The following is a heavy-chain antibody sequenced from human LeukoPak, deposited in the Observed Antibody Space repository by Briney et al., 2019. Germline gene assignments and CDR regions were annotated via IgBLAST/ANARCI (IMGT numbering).Heavy chain of an antibody. D-gene: IGHD1-26*01. J-gene: IGHJ4*02. CDR2: IEQDGSQK. Sequence: GGSLRLSCAASGFTFSSYWLSWVRQAPGKGLEWVAPIEQDGSQKYYVDSVRGRFTISRDNAKNSVYLQTNSLRVEDTAVYYCARNSGSNPFDYWGQGTLVTVSS. V-gene: IGHV3-7*01. CDR1: GFTFSSYW. CDR3: ARNSGSNPFDY.